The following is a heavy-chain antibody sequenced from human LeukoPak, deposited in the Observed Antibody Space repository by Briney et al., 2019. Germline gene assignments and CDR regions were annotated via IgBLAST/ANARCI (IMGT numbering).Heavy chain of an antibody. CDR1: GLNFDDSA. Sequence: GGSLRLSCVASGLNFDDSAMHWVRQAPGKGLEWVSLISADGGSTFSADFVKGRFSISRDNSKNSLYLQMNSLRSEDAAMYYCAKESGKFDYWGQGTLVAVSS. J-gene: IGHJ4*02. CDR2: ISADGGST. V-gene: IGHV3-43*02. CDR3: AKESGKFDY.